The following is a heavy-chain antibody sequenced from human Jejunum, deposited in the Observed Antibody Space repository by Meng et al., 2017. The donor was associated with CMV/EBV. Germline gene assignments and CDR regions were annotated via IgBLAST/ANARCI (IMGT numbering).Heavy chain of an antibody. CDR2: IYRGDDK. J-gene: IGHJ4*02. Sequence: QIPLKESGPPLVNPTQTLTLTCSFSGFSPSTSGEGVGWIRQPPGKALEWLALIYRGDDKRYSPSLNSRLTIAKDTSKNEVVLTLTNMGPIDTGTYYCAHFVGGYYPSRPDYWGQGTLVTVSS. CDR1: GFSPSTSGEG. V-gene: IGHV2-5*02. D-gene: IGHD1-26*01. CDR3: AHFVGGYYPSRPDY.